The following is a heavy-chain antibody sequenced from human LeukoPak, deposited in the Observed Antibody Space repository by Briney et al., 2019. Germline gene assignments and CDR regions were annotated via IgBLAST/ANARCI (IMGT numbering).Heavy chain of an antibody. CDR1: GFTVSSNS. Sequence: GGSLRLSCTASGFTVSSNSMSWVRQAPGKGLEWVSFIYSDNTHYSDSVKGRFTISRDNSKNTLYLQMNSLRAEDTAVYYCARRAGAYSHPYDYWGQGTLVTVSS. CDR2: IYSDNT. V-gene: IGHV3-53*01. J-gene: IGHJ4*02. D-gene: IGHD4/OR15-4a*01. CDR3: ARRAGAYSHPYDY.